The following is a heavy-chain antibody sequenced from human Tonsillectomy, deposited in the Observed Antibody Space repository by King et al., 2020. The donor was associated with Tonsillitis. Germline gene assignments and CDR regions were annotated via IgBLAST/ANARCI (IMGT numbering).Heavy chain of an antibody. Sequence: QLVQSGAEVKKPGSSVKVSCKASGGTFSSYAISWVRQAPGQGLEWVGGIIPIFGTANYAQKFQGRVTITADKATSTAYRELSSLRSEDTAVYYCARDYGYKYYFDYWGQGTLVTVSS. CDR2: IIPIFGTA. D-gene: IGHD5-24*01. V-gene: IGHV1-69*06. CDR1: GGTFSSYA. CDR3: ARDYGYKYYFDY. J-gene: IGHJ4*02.